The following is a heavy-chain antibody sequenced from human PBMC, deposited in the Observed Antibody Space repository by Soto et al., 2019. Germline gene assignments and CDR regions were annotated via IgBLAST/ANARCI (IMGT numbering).Heavy chain of an antibody. CDR1: GFTFSSYA. Sequence: PGGSLRLSCTASGFTFSSYAMSWVRQAPGKGLEWVSAISGSGVSTYYADSVKDRFTISRDNSKNTLYLQMNSLRAEDTAVYYYAKVGYYHSSGYYPYWYFDLWGRGTLVTVSS. J-gene: IGHJ2*01. CDR3: AKVGYYHSSGYYPYWYFDL. D-gene: IGHD3-22*01. CDR2: ISGSGVST. V-gene: IGHV3-23*01.